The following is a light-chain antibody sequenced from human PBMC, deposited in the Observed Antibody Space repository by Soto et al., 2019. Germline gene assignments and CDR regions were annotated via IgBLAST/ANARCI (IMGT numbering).Light chain of an antibody. J-gene: IGLJ2*01. V-gene: IGLV3-1*01. CDR3: QAWDSSIAV. Sequence: SYELTQPPSVSVSPGQTASITCSGDKLGNEYVFLVSAEPGQSPVLVIYQHSMRPSGIPERFSGSNSGNTATLTISGTQAMDEADYYCQAWDSSIAVFGGGTKLTVL. CDR1: KLGNEY. CDR2: QHS.